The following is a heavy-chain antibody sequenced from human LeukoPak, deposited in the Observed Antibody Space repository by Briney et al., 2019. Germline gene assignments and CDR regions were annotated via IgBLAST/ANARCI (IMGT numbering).Heavy chain of an antibody. CDR3: ARYGGNTLDF. CDR2: SYYSGIT. CDR1: GGSISSGDYY. D-gene: IGHD4-23*01. Sequence: SETLSLTCTVSGGSISSGDYYWSWICQHPGKGLEWIGYSYYSGITYYNPSLKSRVIISVDTSKNQFSLKLSSVTAADTAVYYCARYGGNTLDFWGQGTLVTVSS. J-gene: IGHJ4*02. V-gene: IGHV4-31*03.